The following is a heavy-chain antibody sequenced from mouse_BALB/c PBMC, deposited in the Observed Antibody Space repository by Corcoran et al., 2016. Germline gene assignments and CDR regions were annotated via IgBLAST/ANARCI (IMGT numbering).Heavy chain of an antibody. J-gene: IGHJ4*01. CDR3: AMDY. Sequence: EVQLQQSGPELVKPGAPANLSSTPLASNIKDTIMHWVKQRPEQGLEWIGRIDPANGNTKYDPKFQGKATITADTSSNTAYLQLSSLTSEDTAVYYCAMDYWGQGTSVTVSS. V-gene: IGHV14-3*02. CDR2: IDPANGNT. CDR1: ASNIKDTI.